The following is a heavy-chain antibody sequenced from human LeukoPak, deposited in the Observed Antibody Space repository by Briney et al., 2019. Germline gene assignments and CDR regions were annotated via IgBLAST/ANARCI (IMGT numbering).Heavy chain of an antibody. CDR3: VTSVTVTFTPPAY. D-gene: IGHD3-16*02. CDR2: LDFSGRT. J-gene: IGHJ4*02. CDR1: GGSISTSSYY. Sequence: SETLSLTCNVSGGSISTSSYYWGWIRQSPVKGLEWIGNLDFSGRTNYNPSLKSRVTLSIDTSQTQFSLRLTSVTAADTAVYYCVTSVTVTFTPPAYWGRGTLVTVSS. V-gene: IGHV4-39*07.